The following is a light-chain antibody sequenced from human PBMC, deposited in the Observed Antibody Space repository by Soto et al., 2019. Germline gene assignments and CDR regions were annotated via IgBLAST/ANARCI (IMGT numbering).Light chain of an antibody. Sequence: EIVMTQSPATLSVSPGERATLSCSASPSVTSNLARYQQIPGRAPRLLIYGASTRATGIPARFSGSGSGTEFTLTISNLQSEDFALYYCQHYFNWPYTFGQGTKLEIK. V-gene: IGKV3-15*01. J-gene: IGKJ2*01. CDR1: PSVTSN. CDR2: GAS. CDR3: QHYFNWPYT.